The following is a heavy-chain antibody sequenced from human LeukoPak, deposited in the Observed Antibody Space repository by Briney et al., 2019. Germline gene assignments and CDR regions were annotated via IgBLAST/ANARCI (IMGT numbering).Heavy chain of an antibody. CDR2: IYYSGST. J-gene: IGHJ6*02. D-gene: IGHD3-22*01. V-gene: IGHV4-59*08. CDR1: GGSISSYY. CDR3: ARRGGYYSTYYYGMDV. Sequence: SETLSLTCTVSGGSISSYYWSWIRQPPGKGLEWIGYIYYSGSTNYNPSLKSRVTISVDTSKNQFSLKLSSVTAADTAVYYCARRGGYYSTYYYGMDVWGQGTTVTVSS.